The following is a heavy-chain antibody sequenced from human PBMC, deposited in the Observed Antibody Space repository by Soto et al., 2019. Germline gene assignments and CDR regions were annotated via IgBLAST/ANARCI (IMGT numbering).Heavy chain of an antibody. Sequence: QVQLVESGGGVVQPGRSLRLSCAASGFTFSSYGMHWVRQAPGKGLEWVAVIWYDGSNKYYADSVKGRFTISRDNSKNTLYLQMNSLRAEDTAVYYCARVGLLATVTTGGNYSDYWGQGTLVTVSS. V-gene: IGHV3-33*01. D-gene: IGHD4-17*01. CDR2: IWYDGSNK. CDR3: ARVGLLATVTTGGNYSDY. CDR1: GFTFSSYG. J-gene: IGHJ4*02.